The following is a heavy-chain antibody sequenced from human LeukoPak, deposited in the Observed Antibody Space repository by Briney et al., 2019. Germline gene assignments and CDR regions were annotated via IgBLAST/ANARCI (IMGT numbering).Heavy chain of an antibody. V-gene: IGHV1-69*13. CDR2: IIPIFGTA. D-gene: IGHD3-22*01. Sequence: SVKVSCKASGGTFSSYAISWVRQAPGQGLEWMGGIIPIFGTANYAQKFQGRVTITADESTSTAYMELSSLRSEDTAVYYCARTLSSGYPDYFYYMDVWGKGTTVTISS. CDR3: ARTLSSGYPDYFYYMDV. J-gene: IGHJ6*03. CDR1: GGTFSSYA.